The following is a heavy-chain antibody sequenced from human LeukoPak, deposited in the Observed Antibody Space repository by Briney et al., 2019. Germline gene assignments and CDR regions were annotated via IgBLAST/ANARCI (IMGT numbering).Heavy chain of an antibody. Sequence: PSETLSLTCTVSGASVGSAGYYWRWIRQPPGGGLEWIGYVYYIANTNYNPSLKSRVTMSVNPSKNQFSLKLNSVTAADTAMYYCARTQSQSGSYRYYFGYWGQGTRVTVSS. D-gene: IGHD1-26*01. CDR3: ARTQSQSGSYRYYFGY. CDR2: VYYIANT. J-gene: IGHJ4*02. V-gene: IGHV4-61*08. CDR1: GASVGSAGYY.